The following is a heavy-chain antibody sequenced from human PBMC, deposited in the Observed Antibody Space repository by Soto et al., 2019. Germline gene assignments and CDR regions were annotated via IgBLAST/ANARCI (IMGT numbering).Heavy chain of an antibody. CDR1: GGSISSGGYY. J-gene: IGHJ5*02. CDR2: IYYSGSN. Sequence: QVQLQESGPGLVKPSQTLSLTCTVSGGSISSGGYYWSWIRQHPGKGREWIGNIYYSGSNYYNPSLKSRVTISVDTSKNQLSLKLSSVTAADTAVYYCARLPHVGRNWFDPWGQGTLVTVSS. D-gene: IGHD3-10*01. CDR3: ARLPHVGRNWFDP. V-gene: IGHV4-31*03.